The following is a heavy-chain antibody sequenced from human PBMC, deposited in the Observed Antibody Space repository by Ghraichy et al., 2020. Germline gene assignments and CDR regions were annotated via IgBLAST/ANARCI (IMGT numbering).Heavy chain of an antibody. D-gene: IGHD6-19*01. CDR1: GFTFSDHY. Sequence: GGSLRLSCVASGFTFSDHYMDWVRQAPGKGLEWVGRSRNKGNGYSTEYAASVKGGSTISRDDSKNSVYLQMNSLKSEDTAVYYCVRMTKDTSGWYSFDYWGQGTLVSVSS. CDR3: VRMTKDTSGWYSFDY. V-gene: IGHV3-72*01. J-gene: IGHJ4*02. CDR2: SRNKGNGYST.